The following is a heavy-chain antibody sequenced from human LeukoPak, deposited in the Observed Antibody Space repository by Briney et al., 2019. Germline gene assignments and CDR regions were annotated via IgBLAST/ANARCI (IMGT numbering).Heavy chain of an antibody. J-gene: IGHJ6*03. CDR3: AKDGGGSYSGNYYYYYMDV. V-gene: IGHV3-43*01. Sequence: PGGSLRLSCAASGFTFDDYTMHWVRQAPGKGLEWVSLISWDGGSTYYADSVKGRFTISRDNSKNSLYLQMNSLRNEDTAVYYCAKDGGGSYSGNYYYYYMDVWGKGTTVTVSS. CDR2: ISWDGGST. CDR1: GFTFDDYT. D-gene: IGHD3-16*01.